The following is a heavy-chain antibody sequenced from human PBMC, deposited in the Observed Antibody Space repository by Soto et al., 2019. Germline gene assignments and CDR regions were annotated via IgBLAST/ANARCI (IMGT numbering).Heavy chain of an antibody. V-gene: IGHV4-31*03. D-gene: IGHD3-16*02. CDR1: GGSISSGGYY. CDR3: ARDQGLSQFDY. J-gene: IGHJ4*02. Sequence: QVQLQESGPGLVKPSQTLSLTCTVSGGSISSGGYYWSWIRQHPGKGLEWIGYIYYSGSTYYNPSPKKRGTISVDTAKNQFSLKLSSVTAADTAVYYCARDQGLSQFDYWGQGTLVTVSS. CDR2: IYYSGST.